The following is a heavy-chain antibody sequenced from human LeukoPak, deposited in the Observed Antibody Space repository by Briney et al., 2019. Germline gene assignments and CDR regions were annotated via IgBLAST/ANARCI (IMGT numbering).Heavy chain of an antibody. CDR3: ASVPVRGAYKVWFDP. Sequence: GGSLRLSCAASGFTFSSYEMNWVRQAPGKGLEWVSYISSSGSTIYYADSVKGRFTISRDNAKNSLYLQMNSLRAEDTAVYYCASVPVRGAYKVWFDPSDEGSLVTVSS. D-gene: IGHD3-10*01. CDR2: ISSSGSTI. CDR1: GFTFSSYE. J-gene: IGHJ5*02. V-gene: IGHV3-48*03.